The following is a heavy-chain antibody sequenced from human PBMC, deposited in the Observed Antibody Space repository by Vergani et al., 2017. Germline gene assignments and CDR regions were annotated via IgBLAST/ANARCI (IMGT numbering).Heavy chain of an antibody. V-gene: IGHV4-34*01. D-gene: IGHD4-11*01. CDR1: GGSFTSYH. Sequence: QVQLQQWGGGLLKPSETLSLTCVVNGGSFTSYHWTWIRQSPGEGLEWVGDIDHTGRPDYIPSLKSRLTMSVDKSRNQFSLTFNSVTATDTAIYFCARVNTETNGHLYYYYYMDVWGQGTAVTVS. CDR3: ARVNTETNGHLYYYYYMDV. J-gene: IGHJ6*03. CDR2: IDHTGRP.